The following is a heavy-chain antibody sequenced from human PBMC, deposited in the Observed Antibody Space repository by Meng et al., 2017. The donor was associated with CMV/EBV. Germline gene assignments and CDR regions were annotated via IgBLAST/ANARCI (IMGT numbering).Heavy chain of an antibody. CDR1: GFTFSSYA. J-gene: IGHJ3*02. Sequence: GESLKISCAASGFTFSSYAMSWVRQAPGKGLEWVSAISGSGGSTYYADSVKGRSTISRDNSKNTLYLQMNSLRAEDTAVYYCAKSVRRLRLGELSFFDAFDIWGQGTMVTVSS. CDR2: ISGSGGST. D-gene: IGHD3-16*02. V-gene: IGHV3-23*01. CDR3: AKSVRRLRLGELSFFDAFDI.